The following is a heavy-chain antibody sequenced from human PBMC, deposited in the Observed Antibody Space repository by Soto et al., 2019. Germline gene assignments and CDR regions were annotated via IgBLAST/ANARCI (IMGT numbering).Heavy chain of an antibody. CDR2: VNHGGTS. Sequence: SETLSLTCAFHGVSFSGYYWDWIRQPPGKGLEWIGEVNHGGTSNYNPSLKSRVTISVDTSKNQFSLKLSSVSAADTAVYYCARLRRPCESRILTFDPRGQETLLTVSS. V-gene: IGHV4-34*01. CDR3: ARLRRPCESRILTFDP. D-gene: IGHD3-9*01. CDR1: GVSFSGYY. J-gene: IGHJ5*01.